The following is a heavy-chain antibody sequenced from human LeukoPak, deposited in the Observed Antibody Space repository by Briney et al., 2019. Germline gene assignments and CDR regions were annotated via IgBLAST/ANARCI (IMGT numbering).Heavy chain of an antibody. CDR3: ASFPSDYYDSSGYYYFDY. V-gene: IGHV1-18*01. CDR2: ISAYNGNT. J-gene: IGHJ4*02. D-gene: IGHD3-22*01. Sequence: ASVKVSCKASGYTFTSYGISWVRQAPGQGLGWMGWISAYNGNTNYAQKLQGRVTMTTDTSTSTAYMELRSLRSDDTAVYYCASFPSDYYDSSGYYYFDYWGQGTLVTVSS. CDR1: GYTFTSYG.